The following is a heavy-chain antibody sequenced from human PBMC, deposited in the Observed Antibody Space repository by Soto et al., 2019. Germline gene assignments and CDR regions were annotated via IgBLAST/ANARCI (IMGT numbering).Heavy chain of an antibody. Sequence: SVKVSCKASGYTFTSYAISWVRQAPGQGLEWMGGIIPIFGTANYAQKFQGRVTITADESTSTAYMELSSLRSEDTAVYYCARVGHYDILTGYSSYFDYWGQGTLVTVSS. V-gene: IGHV1-69*13. CDR3: ARVGHYDILTGYSSYFDY. CDR1: GYTFTSYA. J-gene: IGHJ4*02. CDR2: IIPIFGTA. D-gene: IGHD3-9*01.